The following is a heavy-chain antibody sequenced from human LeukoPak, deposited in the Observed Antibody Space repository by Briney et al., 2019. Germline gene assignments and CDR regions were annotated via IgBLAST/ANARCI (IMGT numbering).Heavy chain of an antibody. Sequence: ASVKVSCKASGYTFSNYGVTWVRQAPGQGLEWMRWISADNNNTNYAQKLQGRVTMTTDTSTSTAYMELRSLRSDDTAVYYCARSGFLEWLEFDYWGQGTLVTVSS. CDR3: ARSGFLEWLEFDY. V-gene: IGHV1-18*01. D-gene: IGHD3-3*01. CDR1: GYTFSNYG. J-gene: IGHJ4*02. CDR2: ISADNNNT.